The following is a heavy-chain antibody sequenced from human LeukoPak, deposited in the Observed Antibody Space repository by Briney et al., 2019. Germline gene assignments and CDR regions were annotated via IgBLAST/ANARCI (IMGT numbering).Heavy chain of an antibody. D-gene: IGHD6-19*01. Sequence: GGSLRLSCAASGFTFSSYAMHWVRQAPGKGLEWVAVISYDGSNKYYADSVKGRFTISRDNSKNTLYLQMNSLRAEDTAVYYCAKLPDSSGWPYHYYGMDVWGQGTTVTVSS. CDR1: GFTFSSYA. V-gene: IGHV3-30*18. CDR3: AKLPDSSGWPYHYYGMDV. J-gene: IGHJ6*02. CDR2: ISYDGSNK.